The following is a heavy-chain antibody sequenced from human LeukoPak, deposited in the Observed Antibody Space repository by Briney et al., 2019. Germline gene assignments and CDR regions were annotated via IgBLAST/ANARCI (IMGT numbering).Heavy chain of an antibody. J-gene: IGHJ4*02. CDR3: ASLAGYSSGWYGAFDY. V-gene: IGHV3-30*03. D-gene: IGHD6-19*01. CDR1: GFTFSSTG. CDR2: ILYDGSNK. Sequence: GGSLRLSCAASGFTFSSTGMHWVRQAPGKGLEWVAVILYDGSNKYYADSVKGRSTISRDNSKNTLYLQMNSLRAEDTAVYYCASLAGYSSGWYGAFDYWGRGTQVTVSS.